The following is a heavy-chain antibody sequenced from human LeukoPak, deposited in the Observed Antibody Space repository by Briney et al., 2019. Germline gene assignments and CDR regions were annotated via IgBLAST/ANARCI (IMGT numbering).Heavy chain of an antibody. CDR1: GFTFSDHY. CDR3: ARDRHGYFDY. D-gene: IGHD6-13*01. CDR2: ISHNGETK. Sequence: GGSLRLSCAASGFTFSDHYMIWLRQAPAAGLEAISYISHNGETKYYADSVKGRLSISRDNAKSSLYLQMNSLRVEDTAVYYCARDRHGYFDYWGQGTLVTVSS. J-gene: IGHJ4*02. V-gene: IGHV3-11*01.